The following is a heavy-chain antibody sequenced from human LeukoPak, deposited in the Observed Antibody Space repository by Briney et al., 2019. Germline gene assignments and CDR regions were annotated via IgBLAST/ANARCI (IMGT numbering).Heavy chain of an antibody. J-gene: IGHJ4*02. V-gene: IGHV4-61*01. Sequence: SQTLSLTCTVSGGSISGGSYYWSWIRQPPGKGLEWIGYIYYSGSTKYNLSLKSRVSISVDTSKNQLSLKLSSVTSTDTAVYYCARGEYGLFDYWGQGTLVTVSS. CDR1: GGSISGGSYY. D-gene: IGHD2/OR15-2a*01. CDR2: IYYSGST. CDR3: ARGEYGLFDY.